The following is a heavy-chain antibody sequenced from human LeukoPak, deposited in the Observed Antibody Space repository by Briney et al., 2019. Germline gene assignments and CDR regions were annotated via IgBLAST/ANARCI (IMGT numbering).Heavy chain of an antibody. Sequence: GGSLRLSCAASGFTFSSYAMSWVRQAPGKGLEWVSAISGSGGSTYYADSVKGRFTISRDNSKNTLYLQMNSLRAEDTAVYYCAKVKDCSSTSCYSFDYWGQGTLVTVSS. CDR3: AKVKDCSSTSCYSFDY. J-gene: IGHJ4*02. V-gene: IGHV3-23*01. D-gene: IGHD2-2*01. CDR1: GFTFSSYA. CDR2: ISGSGGST.